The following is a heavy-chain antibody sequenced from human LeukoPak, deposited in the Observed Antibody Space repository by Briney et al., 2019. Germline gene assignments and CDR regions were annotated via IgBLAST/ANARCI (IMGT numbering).Heavy chain of an antibody. CDR1: GGSFNGYY. Sequence: SETLSLTCAVYGGSFNGYYWSWIRQPPGKGLEWIGEINHSGSTNYNPSLKSRVTISVDTSKNQFSLKLSSVTAADTAVYYCARGGGYCSSTSCSGWFDPWGQGTLVTVSS. D-gene: IGHD2-2*01. CDR3: ARGGGYCSSTSCSGWFDP. CDR2: INHSGST. J-gene: IGHJ5*02. V-gene: IGHV4-34*01.